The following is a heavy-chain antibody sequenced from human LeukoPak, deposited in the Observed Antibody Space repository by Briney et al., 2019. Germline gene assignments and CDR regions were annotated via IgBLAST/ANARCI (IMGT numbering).Heavy chain of an antibody. CDR2: IGSDGTKK. CDR1: GFIFSDHP. Sequence: GGSLSLSCVASGFIFSDHPVHWVRQSPDKGLEWVALIGSDGTKKYYADSVQGRFTVSRENSKNTLFLQMNTLRADDTAVYFCARQMTSTRLFDTWGQGTLVTVSS. J-gene: IGHJ4*02. V-gene: IGHV3-30*04. D-gene: IGHD5/OR15-5a*01. CDR3: ARQMTSTRLFDT.